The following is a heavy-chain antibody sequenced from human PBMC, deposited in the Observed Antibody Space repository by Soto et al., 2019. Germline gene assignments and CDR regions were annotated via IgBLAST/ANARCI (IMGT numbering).Heavy chain of an antibody. CDR2: IIPIFGTA. D-gene: IGHD6-13*01. J-gene: IGHJ6*02. CDR1: GGTFSSYA. Sequence: QVQLVQSGAEVKKPGSSVKVSCKASGGTFSSYAISWVRQAPGQGLEWMGGIIPIFGTANYAQKFQGRVTITADESTSTAYMELSSLRSEDTAVYYCARDRAGGSSWYYYYYGMDVWGQGTTVTVSS. CDR3: ARDRAGGSSWYYYYYGMDV. V-gene: IGHV1-69*01.